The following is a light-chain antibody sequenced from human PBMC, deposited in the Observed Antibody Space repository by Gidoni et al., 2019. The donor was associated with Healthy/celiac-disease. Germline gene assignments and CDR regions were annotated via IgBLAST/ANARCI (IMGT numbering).Light chain of an antibody. CDR1: QGISNY. Sequence: DIQMTQSPSSLSASVGDRVTITCRASQGISNYLAWYQQKPGKVPKLLIYAASTLQSGVPSRFSGSGSGTDFTLTISSLQPEDVATYYCQKYNSALITFXQXTRLXIK. J-gene: IGKJ5*01. CDR2: AAS. V-gene: IGKV1-27*01. CDR3: QKYNSALIT.